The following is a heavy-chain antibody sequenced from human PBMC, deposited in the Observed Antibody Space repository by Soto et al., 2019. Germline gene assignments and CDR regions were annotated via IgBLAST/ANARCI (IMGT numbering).Heavy chain of an antibody. J-gene: IGHJ4*02. CDR3: ARDQPQYYYDSSGYFDY. Sequence: QVQLVQSGAEVKKPGASVKVSCKASGYTFTSYGISWVRQAPGQGLEWMGWISAYNGNTNYAQKLQGRVTMTTETATSTAYMELRRLRSDDTAVYYCARDQPQYYYDSSGYFDYWGQGTLVTVTS. D-gene: IGHD3-22*01. CDR1: GYTFTSYG. V-gene: IGHV1-18*01. CDR2: ISAYNGNT.